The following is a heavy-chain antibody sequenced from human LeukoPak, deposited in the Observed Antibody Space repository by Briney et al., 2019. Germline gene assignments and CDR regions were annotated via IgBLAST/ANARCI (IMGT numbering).Heavy chain of an antibody. CDR2: IYYSGST. D-gene: IGHD3-10*01. V-gene: IGHV4-59*08. Sequence: SETLSLTCTVSGGSISSYYWSWIRQPPGKGLEWIGYIYYSGSTNYNPSLKSRVTISVDTSKNQFSLKLSSVTAADTAVYYCARQGSGSYYDDYWGQGTLVTVSS. CDR3: ARQGSGSYYDDY. J-gene: IGHJ4*02. CDR1: GGSISSYY.